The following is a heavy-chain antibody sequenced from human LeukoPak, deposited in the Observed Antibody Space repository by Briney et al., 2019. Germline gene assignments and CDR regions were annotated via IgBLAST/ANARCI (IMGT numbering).Heavy chain of an antibody. CDR1: RGSTSNYY. Sequence: SETLSLTCTVSRGSTSNYYWSLIRQTPVKGLEWIGFIYSTGSTNYNPSLKGRVTISVHTPKNQFSLKLTSVTAADTAVYYCASGTSSWTWFEPWGQGTPVTVSS. CDR2: IYSTGST. CDR3: ASGTSSWTWFEP. J-gene: IGHJ5*02. V-gene: IGHV4-59*01. D-gene: IGHD2-2*01.